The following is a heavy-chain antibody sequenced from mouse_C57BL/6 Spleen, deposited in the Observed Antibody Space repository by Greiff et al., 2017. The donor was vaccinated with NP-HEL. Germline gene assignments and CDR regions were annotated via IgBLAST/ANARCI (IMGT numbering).Heavy chain of an antibody. CDR1: GYAFSSYW. V-gene: IGHV1-80*01. J-gene: IGHJ3*01. CDR2: IYPGDGDT. CDR3: ARSGLTGPSWFAY. D-gene: IGHD4-1*01. Sequence: VQLQQSGAELVKPGASVKISCKASGYAFSSYWMNWVKQRPGKGLEWIGQIYPGDGDTNYNRKFKGKATLTADKSSSTAYMQLSSLTSEDSAVYFCARSGLTGPSWFAYWGQGTLVTVSA.